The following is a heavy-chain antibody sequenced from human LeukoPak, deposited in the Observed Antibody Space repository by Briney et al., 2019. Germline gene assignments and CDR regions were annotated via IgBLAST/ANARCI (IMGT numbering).Heavy chain of an antibody. CDR3: ARGGYYGSGNDFRFDP. J-gene: IGHJ5*02. D-gene: IGHD3-10*01. Sequence: SETLSLTCTVSGGSISSYYWSWLRHPPGKGLEWIGYIYYSGSTNYKPSVKSRVTISVDTSKNQFSLKLSSVTAADTAVYYCARGGYYGSGNDFRFDPWGQGTLVTVSS. CDR2: IYYSGST. CDR1: GGSISSYY. V-gene: IGHV4-59*01.